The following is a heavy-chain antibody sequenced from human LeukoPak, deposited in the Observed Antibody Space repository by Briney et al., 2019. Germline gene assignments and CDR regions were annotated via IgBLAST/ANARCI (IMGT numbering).Heavy chain of an antibody. CDR2: ISSSSSYI. V-gene: IGHV3-21*01. D-gene: IGHD2-15*01. J-gene: IGHJ5*02. CDR1: GFTFSSYS. CDR3: ARDPPPYCSGGSCYSGA. Sequence: PGGSLRLSCAASGFTFSSYSMNWVRQAPGKGLEWVSSISSSSSYIYYADSVKGRFTISRDNAKNSLYLQMNSLRAEDTAVYYCARDPPPYCSGGSCYSGAWGQGTLVTVSS.